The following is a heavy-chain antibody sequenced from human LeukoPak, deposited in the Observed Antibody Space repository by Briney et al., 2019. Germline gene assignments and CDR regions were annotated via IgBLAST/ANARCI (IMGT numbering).Heavy chain of an antibody. Sequence: GESLKISCEGSGYSFSSYWISWVRQMPGKGLEWMGIVYPGDSETRYSPSFQGQATMSADKSINTAYLQWTSLKASDTAIYYCARWTGIYLANYFDFWGPGTLVTVSS. D-gene: IGHD3-3*01. CDR3: ARWTGIYLANYFDF. CDR2: VYPGDSET. CDR1: GYSFSSYW. J-gene: IGHJ4*02. V-gene: IGHV5-51*01.